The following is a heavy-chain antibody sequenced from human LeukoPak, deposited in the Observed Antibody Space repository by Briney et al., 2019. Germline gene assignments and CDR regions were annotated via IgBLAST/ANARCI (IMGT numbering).Heavy chain of an antibody. CDR3: ARVSQDCSSTSCPDGFDY. V-gene: IGHV4-30-4*08. CDR2: IYYSGST. D-gene: IGHD2-2*01. Sequence: PSETLSLTCTVSGGSISSGDYYWSWIRQPPGKGLEWIGYIYYSGSTYYNPSLKSRVTISVDTSKNQFSLKLSSVIAADTAVYYCARVSQDCSSTSCPDGFDYWGKGTRATVP. J-gene: IGHJ4*02. CDR1: GGSISSGDYY.